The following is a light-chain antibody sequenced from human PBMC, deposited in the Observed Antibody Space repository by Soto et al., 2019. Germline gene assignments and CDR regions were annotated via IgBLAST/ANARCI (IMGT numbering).Light chain of an antibody. V-gene: IGKV1-5*01. CDR1: QSISSW. J-gene: IGKJ1*01. CDR3: QQYNSYRA. Sequence: DIRMTQSPSTLSASVGDEVTITCRASQSISSWLAWYQQKPGRSPTLLIYDASTLETGVPSRFSGSGSGTQFTLTISSLQPDDFATYYCQQYNSYRAFGQGTKVDIK. CDR2: DAS.